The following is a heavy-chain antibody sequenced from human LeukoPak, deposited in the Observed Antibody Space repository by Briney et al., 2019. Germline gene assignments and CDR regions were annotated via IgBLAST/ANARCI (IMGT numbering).Heavy chain of an antibody. V-gene: IGHV4-31*03. CDR3: ARGRRLGRGVMRGPLFDY. CDR1: GGSIRSGGYY. Sequence: PSQTLSLTCTVSGGSIRSGGYYWSWIRQHPGEGLGWNGYIYYIGIIYYNPSLKSRVTIAVGTFNNHCSLNLSSVTAADTGVYYCARGRRLGRGVMRGPLFDYWGQGTLVTVSS. D-gene: IGHD3-10*01. J-gene: IGHJ4*02. CDR2: IYYIGII.